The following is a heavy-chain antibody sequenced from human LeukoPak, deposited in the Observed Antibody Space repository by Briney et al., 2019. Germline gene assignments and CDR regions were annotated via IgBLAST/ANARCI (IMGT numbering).Heavy chain of an antibody. CDR2: IYYSGST. CDR1: GGSISSSSYY. V-gene: IGHV4-39*01. J-gene: IGHJ4*02. Sequence: SETLSLTCTVSGGSISSSSYYWGWIRQPPGKGLEWIGSIYYSGSTYYNPSLKSRVTISVDTSKNQFSLKLSSVTAADTAVYYCARHAPNYYDSGGYYFDYWGQGTLATVSS. D-gene: IGHD3-22*01. CDR3: ARHAPNYYDSGGYYFDY.